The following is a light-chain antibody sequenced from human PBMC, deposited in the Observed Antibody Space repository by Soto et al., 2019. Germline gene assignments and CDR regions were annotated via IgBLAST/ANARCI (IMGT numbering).Light chain of an antibody. V-gene: IGKV3-20*01. J-gene: IGKJ4*01. CDR2: GAS. Sequence: EIVLTQSPGTLSLSPGERATLSCRASQSVSSSYIAWYRQKPGQAPRLLVYGASSRATGIPDRFSGSGSGTDFTLTISRLEPEDFAMYYCQQYGSSPSTFGGGTKVEIK. CDR1: QSVSSSY. CDR3: QQYGSSPST.